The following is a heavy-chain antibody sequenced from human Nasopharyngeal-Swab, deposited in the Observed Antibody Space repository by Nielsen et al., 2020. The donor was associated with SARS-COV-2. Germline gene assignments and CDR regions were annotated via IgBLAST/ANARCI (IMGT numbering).Heavy chain of an antibody. CDR3: ARDKGGGNGANWYFDL. CDR2: IYYSGST. CDR1: GGSISSSSYY. J-gene: IGHJ2*01. D-gene: IGHD2-15*01. V-gene: IGHV4-39*07. Sequence: SETLSLTCTVSGGSISSSSYYWGWIRQPPGKGLEWIGSIYYSGSTYYNPSLKSRVTISVDTSKNQFSLKLSSVTAADTAVYYCARDKGGGNGANWYFDLWGRGTLVTVSS.